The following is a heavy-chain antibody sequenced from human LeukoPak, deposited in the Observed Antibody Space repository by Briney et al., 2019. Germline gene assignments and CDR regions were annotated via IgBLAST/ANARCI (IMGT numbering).Heavy chain of an antibody. D-gene: IGHD4-11*01. V-gene: IGHV1-2*02. CDR3: ALSDDYSNSFDY. Sequence: VASVKVSCKASGYTFTGYYMHWVRQAPGQGLEWMGWINPNSGGTNYAQKFQGRVTMTRDTSISTAYMELGRLRSDDTAVYYCALSDDYSNSFDYWGQGTLVTVSS. J-gene: IGHJ4*02. CDR1: GYTFTGYY. CDR2: INPNSGGT.